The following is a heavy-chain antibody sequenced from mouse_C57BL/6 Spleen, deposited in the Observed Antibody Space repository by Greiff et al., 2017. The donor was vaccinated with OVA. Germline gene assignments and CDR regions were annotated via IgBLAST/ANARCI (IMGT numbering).Heavy chain of an antibody. CDR1: GYAFSSSW. CDR2: IYPGDGDT. Sequence: VQLQQSGPELVKPGASVKISCKASGYAFSSSWMNWVKQRPGKGLEWIGRIYPGDGDTNYNGKFKGKATLTADKSSSTAYMQLSSLTSEDSAVYFCARWISGAMDYWGQGTSVTVSS. J-gene: IGHJ4*01. V-gene: IGHV1-82*01. D-gene: IGHD3-1*01. CDR3: ARWISGAMDY.